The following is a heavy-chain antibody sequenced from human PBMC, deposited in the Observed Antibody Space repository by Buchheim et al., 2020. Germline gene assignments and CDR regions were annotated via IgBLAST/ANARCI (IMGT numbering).Heavy chain of an antibody. CDR2: INHSGST. CDR1: GGSFSGYY. CDR3: ARDSLYYYYGMDV. Sequence: QVQLQQWGAGLLKPSETLSLTCAVYGGSFSGYYWSWIRQPPGKGLEWFGEINHSGSTNYNPSLKSRVTISVDTSTNQLSLKLSSVTAADTAVYYCARDSLYYYYGMDVWGQGTT. D-gene: IGHD5-18*01. J-gene: IGHJ6*02. V-gene: IGHV4-34*01.